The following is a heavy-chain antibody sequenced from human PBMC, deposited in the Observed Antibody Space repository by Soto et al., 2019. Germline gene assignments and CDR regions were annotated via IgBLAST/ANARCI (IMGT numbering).Heavy chain of an antibody. D-gene: IGHD6-13*01. CDR3: ASSHSSSWFFDY. Sequence: PSETLSVTCTVSGFFISSSSYYWVWIRQPPGKGLEWIGSIYYSGSTNYNPSLKSRVTISVDTSKNQFSLKLSSVTAADTAVYYCASSHSSSWFFDYWGQGTLVTVSS. CDR1: GFFISSSSYY. J-gene: IGHJ4*02. V-gene: IGHV4-39*07. CDR2: IYYSGST.